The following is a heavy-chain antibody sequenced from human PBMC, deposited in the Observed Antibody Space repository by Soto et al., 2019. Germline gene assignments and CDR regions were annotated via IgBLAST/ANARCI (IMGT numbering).Heavy chain of an antibody. CDR1: GGSISSYY. D-gene: IGHD1-1*01. J-gene: IGHJ4*02. CDR2: VFYTGIT. CDR3: AKWGAAAGTT. V-gene: IGHV4-59*01. Sequence: QVHLQESGPGLVKPAETLSLTCSVSGGSISSYYGSWIRQPPGKGLEWIGYVFYTGITKYNPSFKSRATISGDTSKNKFSLTWMSVTAADTGVYYCAKWGAAAGTTGGQGFRVNVSS.